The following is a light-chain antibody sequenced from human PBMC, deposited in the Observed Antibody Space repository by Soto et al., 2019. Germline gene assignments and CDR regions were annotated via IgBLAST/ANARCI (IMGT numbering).Light chain of an antibody. CDR3: CSYVGSNNPYV. CDR2: EVS. Sequence: QSALTQPPSASGSPGQSVTISCTGTSSDVGGYSYVSWYQQHPGKAPKLMIYEVSKRPSGVPDRFSGSKSGNTASLTVSGLQAEDEADYYCCSYVGSNNPYVFGTGTKVTVL. CDR1: SSDVGGYSY. J-gene: IGLJ1*01. V-gene: IGLV2-8*01.